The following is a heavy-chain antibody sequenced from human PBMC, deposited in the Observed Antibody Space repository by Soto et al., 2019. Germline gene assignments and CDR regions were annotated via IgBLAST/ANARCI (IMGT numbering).Heavy chain of an antibody. D-gene: IGHD3-16*01. CDR3: ARGLTMGQLPSHFDH. V-gene: IGHV4-61*01. Sequence: KPSDTLSLTGTGSGGSVGNDNFYWSWIRQPPGKGLEWIGYVHSSGITNYNPSLKRRVTISVDTSRNQFSLRLSSVTAADTAVYYCARGLTMGQLPSHFDHWGQGTLVTVSS. CDR1: GGSVGNDNFY. CDR2: VHSSGIT. J-gene: IGHJ5*02.